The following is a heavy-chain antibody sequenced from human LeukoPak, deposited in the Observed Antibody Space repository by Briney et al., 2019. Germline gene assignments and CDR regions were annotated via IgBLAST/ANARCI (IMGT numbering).Heavy chain of an antibody. CDR1: GFTFSSYA. D-gene: IGHD4-17*01. J-gene: IGHJ6*02. V-gene: IGHV3-23*01. CDR3: ARATVTTFIYYGMDV. CDR2: ISGRGGST. Sequence: GGSLRLSCAASGFTFSSYAMNWVRQAPGKGLEWVSAISGRGGSTYYAGFVKGRFTISRDNSKNTLYLQMNSLRAEDTAVYYCARATVTTFIYYGMDVWGQGTTVTVSS.